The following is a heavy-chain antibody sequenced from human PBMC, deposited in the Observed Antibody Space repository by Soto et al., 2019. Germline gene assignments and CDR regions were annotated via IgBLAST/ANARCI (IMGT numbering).Heavy chain of an antibody. Sequence: SETLSLTCAVYGGSFSGYYWSWIRQPPGKGLEWIGEINPSGSTNYNPSLKSRVTISVDTSKNQFSLKLSTVTAADTAVYYCARGPSRIFGVVENFDYWGQGTLVTVSS. J-gene: IGHJ4*02. CDR3: ARGPSRIFGVVENFDY. D-gene: IGHD3-3*01. V-gene: IGHV4-34*01. CDR2: INPSGST. CDR1: GGSFSGYY.